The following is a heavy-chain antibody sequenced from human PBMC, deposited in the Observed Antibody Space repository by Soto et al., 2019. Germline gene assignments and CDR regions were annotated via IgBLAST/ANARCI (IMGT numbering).Heavy chain of an antibody. CDR3: ARDLIVVVGPMDV. CDR2: IYHSGST. J-gene: IGHJ6*02. V-gene: IGHV4-31*03. CDR1: GGSISSGGYY. Sequence: PSETLSLTCTVSGGSISSGGYYWSWIRQHPGKGLEWIGYIYHSGSTNYNPSLKSRVTISVDKSKNQFSLILSSVTAADTAVYYCARDLIVVVGPMDVWGQGTTVTVSS. D-gene: IGHD2-15*01.